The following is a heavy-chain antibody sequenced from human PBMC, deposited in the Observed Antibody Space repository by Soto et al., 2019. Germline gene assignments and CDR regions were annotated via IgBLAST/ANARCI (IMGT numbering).Heavy chain of an antibody. CDR1: GGSLSSYY. J-gene: IGHJ4*02. CDR2: IYYSGST. D-gene: IGHD3-10*01. Sequence: PSETLSLTCTASGGSLSSYYWSWIRQPPGKGLEWIGYIYYSGSTIYNPSLKSRVTISVDTSKNQFSLRLSSVTAADTAVYYCARMIPGMPRGGCYFDYWGQGTLVTVSS. V-gene: IGHV4-59*08. CDR3: ARMIPGMPRGGCYFDY.